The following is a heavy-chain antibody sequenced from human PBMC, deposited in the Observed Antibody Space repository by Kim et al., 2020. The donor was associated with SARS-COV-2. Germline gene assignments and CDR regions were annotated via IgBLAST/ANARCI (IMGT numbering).Heavy chain of an antibody. CDR2: IYYTGDT. CDR1: GGSVSSSNYY. CDR3: ARLEYSSSSRLFDP. D-gene: IGHD6-6*01. J-gene: IGHJ5*02. V-gene: IGHV4-39*02. Sequence: SETLSLTCTVSGGSVSSSNYYWGWIRQPPGKGLEWIGNIYYTGDTYYNPSLKRRVTISVDTSKNHFSLKLRTQTAADTAVYYCARLEYSSSSRLFDPWGQGTLNTVSS.